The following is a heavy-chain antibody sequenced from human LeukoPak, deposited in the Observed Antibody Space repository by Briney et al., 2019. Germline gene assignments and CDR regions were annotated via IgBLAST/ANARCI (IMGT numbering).Heavy chain of an antibody. CDR2: IYTSGST. V-gene: IGHV4-4*09. Sequence: SETLSLTCTVSGGSISSYYWSWIRQPPGKGLEWIGYIYTSGSTNYNPSLKSRVTISVDTSKNQFSLKLSSVTAADTAVYYCAGLLPREWLFVMDVWGKGTTVTVSS. J-gene: IGHJ6*04. CDR3: AGLLPREWLFVMDV. CDR1: GGSISSYY. D-gene: IGHD3-3*01.